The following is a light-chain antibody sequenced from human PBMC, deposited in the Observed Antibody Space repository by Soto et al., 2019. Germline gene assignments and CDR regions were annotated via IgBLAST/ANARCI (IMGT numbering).Light chain of an antibody. CDR2: GAS. V-gene: IGKV3-20*01. Sequence: ESVLTQSPGPLSLSPGERATLSFRASQSVSNNYLAWYQQKPGQAPRLLIYGASDRATGIPDRFSDSGSGTDFTLTISRLEPEDFAVYYCQQYGSSGTFGQGTKVDIK. CDR1: QSVSNNY. CDR3: QQYGSSGT. J-gene: IGKJ1*01.